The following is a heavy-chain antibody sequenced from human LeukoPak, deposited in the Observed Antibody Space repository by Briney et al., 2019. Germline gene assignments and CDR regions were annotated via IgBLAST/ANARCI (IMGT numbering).Heavy chain of an antibody. Sequence: GGSLRLSCAASGFTFSSYVMHWVRQALGKGLEWVAIISYDGSNEYYVDSVKGRFTISRDHSKNTLYLQMHRLRAEDTAVYYCAKDWSRYSGYGKFDYWGQGTLVTVPS. D-gene: IGHD5-12*01. CDR3: AKDWSRYSGYGKFDY. J-gene: IGHJ4*02. V-gene: IGHV3-30*04. CDR1: GFTFSSYV. CDR2: ISYDGSNE.